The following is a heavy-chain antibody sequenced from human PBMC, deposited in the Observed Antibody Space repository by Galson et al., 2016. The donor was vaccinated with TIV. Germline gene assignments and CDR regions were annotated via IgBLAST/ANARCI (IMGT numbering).Heavy chain of an antibody. CDR1: GATFSRYA. J-gene: IGHJ4*02. Sequence: SVKVSCKASGATFSRYAFNWVRQAPGQGLEWMGRIIPIFDTTNYAQNFQGRVTIIADKSTNTVYMEVSRLRSDDTAVYYCARDSVSFGSGSYYTSSFDYWGQGTLVTVSS. CDR3: ARDSVSFGSGSYYTSSFDY. V-gene: IGHV1-69*06. CDR2: IIPIFDTT. D-gene: IGHD3-10*01.